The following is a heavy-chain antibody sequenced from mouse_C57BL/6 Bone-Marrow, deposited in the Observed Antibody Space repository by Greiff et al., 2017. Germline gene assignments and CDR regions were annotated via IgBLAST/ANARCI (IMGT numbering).Heavy chain of an antibody. CDR3: AREGSNYFDY. J-gene: IGHJ2*01. Sequence: VKLLESGAELVRPGASVKLSCKASGYTFTDYYINWVKQRPGQGLEWIARIYPGSGNTYYNEKFKSKATLTVDTSSSTAYMQLSSLTSEDSAVYYCAREGSNYFDYWGQGTTLTVSS. D-gene: IGHD5-1*01. CDR1: GYTFTDYY. V-gene: IGHV1-76*01. CDR2: IYPGSGNT.